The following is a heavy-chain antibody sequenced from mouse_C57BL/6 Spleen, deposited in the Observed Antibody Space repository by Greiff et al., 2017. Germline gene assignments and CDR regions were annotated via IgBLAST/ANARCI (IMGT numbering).Heavy chain of an antibody. CDR2: IYPRSGNT. CDR3: ASRTVVASDFDD. J-gene: IGHJ2*01. Sequence: VQLQQSGAELARPGASVKLSCKASGYTFTSYGISWVKQRTGQGLEWIGEIYPRSGNTYYNEKFKGKATLTADKSSSTAYMALRSLTSEDSAVYFCASRTVVASDFDDWGHGTTLTVSS. V-gene: IGHV1-81*01. CDR1: GYTFTSYG. D-gene: IGHD1-1*01.